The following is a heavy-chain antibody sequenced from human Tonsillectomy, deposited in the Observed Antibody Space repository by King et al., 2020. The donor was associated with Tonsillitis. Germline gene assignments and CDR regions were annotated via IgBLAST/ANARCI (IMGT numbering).Heavy chain of an antibody. J-gene: IGHJ3*02. D-gene: IGHD2-8*01. CDR2: IRYDGNIE. V-gene: IGHV3-30*02. CDR3: ATRGGYCTTTSCFGAGGGFCI. CDR1: GFALSSYG. Sequence: QLVQSGGGVVQPGGSLRLSCAASGFALSSYGMHWVRQAPGKGLEWVAFIRYDGNIEYHAESVKGRFTISRDNSKNTLYLQMNSLRTEDTAVYYCATRGGYCTTTSCFGAGGGFCIWGQGTLVTGSS.